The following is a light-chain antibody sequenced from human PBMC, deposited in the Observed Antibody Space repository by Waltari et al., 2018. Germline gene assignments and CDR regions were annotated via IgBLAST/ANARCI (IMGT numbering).Light chain of an antibody. Sequence: QLVVTQSPSASASLGDSVKLTCTLSRGHSSNVIAWLQQQPEKGPRYLMKVNSDGSHGRGDEIPDRFSGSSSGAERYLTISSLQAEDEADYYCQTGGHGTWVFGGGTKLTVL. CDR3: QTGGHGTWV. CDR2: VNSDGSH. V-gene: IGLV4-69*01. J-gene: IGLJ3*02. CDR1: RGHSSNV.